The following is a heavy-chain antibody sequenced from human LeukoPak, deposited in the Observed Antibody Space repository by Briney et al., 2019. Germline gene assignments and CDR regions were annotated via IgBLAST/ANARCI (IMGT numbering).Heavy chain of an antibody. V-gene: IGHV3-48*04. J-gene: IGHJ6*04. D-gene: IGHD3-10*02. CDR1: GFTFSTYG. CDR2: ISSSGSTI. Sequence: PGGTLRLSCAASGFTFSTYGMSWVRQAPGKGLEWVSYISSSGSTIYYADSVKGRFTISRDNAKNSLYLQMNSLRAEDTAVYYCAELGITMIGGVWGKGTTVTISS. CDR3: AELGITMIGGV.